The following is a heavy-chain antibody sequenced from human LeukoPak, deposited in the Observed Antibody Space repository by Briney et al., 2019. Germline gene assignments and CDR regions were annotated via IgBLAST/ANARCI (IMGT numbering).Heavy chain of an antibody. D-gene: IGHD3-3*01. CDR1: GFTFSSYA. CDR2: ISYDGSNK. J-gene: IGHJ4*02. CDR3: ARDRGAGVVMEYYFDY. V-gene: IGHV3-30-3*01. Sequence: GGSLRLSCAAYGFTFSSYAMHWVRQAPGKGLEWVAVISYDGSNKYYADSVKGRFTISRDNSKNTLYLQMNSLRAEDTAVYYCARDRGAGVVMEYYFDYWGQGTLGTVSS.